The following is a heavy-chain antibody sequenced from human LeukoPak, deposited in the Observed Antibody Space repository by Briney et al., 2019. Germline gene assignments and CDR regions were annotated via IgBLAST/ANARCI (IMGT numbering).Heavy chain of an antibody. CDR3: ARTYYYDSSGYFNIGEP. CDR2: TSSSGSTI. D-gene: IGHD3-22*01. CDR1: GFTFSSYE. J-gene: IGHJ5*02. V-gene: IGHV3-48*03. Sequence: PGGSLRLSCAASGFTFSSYEMNWVRQAPGKGLEWVSYTSSSGSTIYYADSVKGRFTISRDNAKNSLYLQMNSLRAEDTAVYYCARTYYYDSSGYFNIGEPWGQGTLVTVSS.